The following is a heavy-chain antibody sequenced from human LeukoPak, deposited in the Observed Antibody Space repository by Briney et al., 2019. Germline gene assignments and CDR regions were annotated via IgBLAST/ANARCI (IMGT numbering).Heavy chain of an antibody. CDR1: GFTLRRHW. D-gene: IGHD2-15*01. CDR3: VREIYVVGPAAFDL. CDR2: IESDGSGA. V-gene: IGHV3-74*01. Sequence: GGSLRLSCVASGFTLRRHWMHWVRQAPGKGLVWVSHIESDGSGATYADPVKGRFTISRDNAKNTLYLQMNSLRGEDTALYFCVREIYVVGPAAFDLWGQGTMVTVSS. J-gene: IGHJ3*01.